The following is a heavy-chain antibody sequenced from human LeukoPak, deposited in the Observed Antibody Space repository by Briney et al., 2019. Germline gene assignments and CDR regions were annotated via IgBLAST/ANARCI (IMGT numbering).Heavy chain of an antibody. CDR1: GYTFTRHY. D-gene: IGHD2-8*01. CDR3: ARDGLYCTNGVCSSDI. CDR2: INPGSGAT. J-gene: IGHJ3*02. V-gene: IGHV1-46*01. Sequence: ASVKVSCKASGYTFTRHYMNWVRQAPGQGLEWMGKINPGSGATGCAQKFQGRVTMTRDTSTSTVYMELTSLRSADTAVYFCARDGLYCTNGVCSSDIWGQGTLVTVSS.